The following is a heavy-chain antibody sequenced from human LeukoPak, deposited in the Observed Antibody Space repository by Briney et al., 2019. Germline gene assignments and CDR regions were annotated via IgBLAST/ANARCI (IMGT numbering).Heavy chain of an antibody. CDR1: GFTFGDYA. D-gene: IGHD3-10*01. J-gene: IGHJ4*02. CDR3: TRVSRSGSYSDF. Sequence: PGGSLRLSCTTSGFTFGDYAMSWVRQAPGKGLEWVGLIRSQGYGGTTQYAASVKGRFTISRDDSKSIAYLQMNSLKTEDTAEYYCTRVSRSGSYSDFWGQGTLVTVSS. CDR2: IRSQGYGGTT. V-gene: IGHV3-49*04.